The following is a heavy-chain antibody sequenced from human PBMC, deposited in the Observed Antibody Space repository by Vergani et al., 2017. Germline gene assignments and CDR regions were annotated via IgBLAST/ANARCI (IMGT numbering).Heavy chain of an antibody. Sequence: QVQLVQSGAEVKKPGSSVKVSCKASGGTFSSYAISWVRQAPGQGLEWMGGSIPMFGTAIYAQKFQGRVTITADESTSTAYMELSSLRSEDTAVYYCASYQEFLSGYSNYYYYYMDVWGKGTTVTVSS. CDR3: ASYQEFLSGYSNYYYYYMDV. D-gene: IGHD3-3*01. CDR1: GGTFSSYA. V-gene: IGHV1-69*01. CDR2: SIPMFGTA. J-gene: IGHJ6*03.